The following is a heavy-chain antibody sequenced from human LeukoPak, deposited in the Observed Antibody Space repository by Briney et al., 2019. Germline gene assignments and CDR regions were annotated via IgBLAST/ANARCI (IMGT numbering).Heavy chain of an antibody. J-gene: IGHJ4*02. V-gene: IGHV3-48*01. D-gene: IGHD2-2*01. Sequence: PSETLSLTCTVSGGSIGSSSYYWGWIRQPPGKGLEWVSYISSSSNTIYYADSVKGRFTISRDNAKNSLYLQVNSLRAEDTAVYYCARGGTSGYSSTRHFWGGNYYFDYWGQGSLVTVSS. CDR3: ARGGTSGYSSTRHFWGGNYYFDY. CDR1: GGSIGSSSYY. CDR2: ISSSSNTI.